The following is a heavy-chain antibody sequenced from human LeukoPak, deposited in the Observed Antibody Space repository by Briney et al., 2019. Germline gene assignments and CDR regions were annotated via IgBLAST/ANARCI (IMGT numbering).Heavy chain of an antibody. J-gene: IGHJ6*02. CDR2: IWYGGSNE. CDR3: ARDVGIRLWFRDYYGLDV. Sequence: PGRSLRLSCAASGFTFSSYGMDWVRQAPGKGLEWVAVIWYGGSNEYYADSVKGRFTISRDNPQNTLYLQTNSLRAEDTAVYYCARDVGIRLWFRDYYGLDVWGQGTTVTVSS. CDR1: GFTFSSYG. D-gene: IGHD5-18*01. V-gene: IGHV3-33*01.